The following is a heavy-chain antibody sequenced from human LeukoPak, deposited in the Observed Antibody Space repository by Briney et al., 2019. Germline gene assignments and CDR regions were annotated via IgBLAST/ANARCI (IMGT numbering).Heavy chain of an antibody. Sequence: RAGGSLRLSCAVSGFPFSSYAMSWVRQAPGKGLEWVSGISGSGDDTYYADSVKGRFTISRDNSKNTLYLQMNSLRAEDTAVYYCAKALKRITIFGVTKGHIPLDYWGQGTLVTVSS. CDR2: ISGSGDDT. J-gene: IGHJ4*02. V-gene: IGHV3-23*01. CDR1: GFPFSSYA. D-gene: IGHD3-3*01. CDR3: AKALKRITIFGVTKGHIPLDY.